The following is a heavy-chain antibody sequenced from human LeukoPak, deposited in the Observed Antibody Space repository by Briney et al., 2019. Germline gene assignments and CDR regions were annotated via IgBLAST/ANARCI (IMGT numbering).Heavy chain of an antibody. D-gene: IGHD6-6*01. V-gene: IGHV4-4*07. CDR1: GGSISTYY. CDR2: IHTSGNS. Sequence: SETLSLTCTVSGGSISTYYWSWIRQPAGKGLEWIGRIHTSGNSDYNPSLKSRVTMSVDTSKNQFSLKVRSVTAADTAVYYCAREGSATARPFVSNDYWGQGTLVTLSS. J-gene: IGHJ4*02. CDR3: AREGSATARPFVSNDY.